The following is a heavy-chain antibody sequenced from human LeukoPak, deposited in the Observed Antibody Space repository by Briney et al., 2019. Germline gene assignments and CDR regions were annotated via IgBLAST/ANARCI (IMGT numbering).Heavy chain of an antibody. V-gene: IGHV1-46*01. J-gene: IGHJ4*02. D-gene: IGHD5-12*01. Sequence: GASVKVSCKASGYTFTSYYMHWVRQAPGQGLEWMGIINPSGGSTSYAQKFQGRVTMTRDTSTSTVYMELSSLRAEDTAVYYCARAPSGVATILYNDYWGQGTLVTVSS. CDR2: INPSGGST. CDR3: ARAPSGVATILYNDY. CDR1: GYTFTSYY.